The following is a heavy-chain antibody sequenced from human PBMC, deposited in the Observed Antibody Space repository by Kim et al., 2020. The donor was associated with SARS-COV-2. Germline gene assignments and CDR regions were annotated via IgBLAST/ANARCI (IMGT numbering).Heavy chain of an antibody. V-gene: IGHV3-23*01. J-gene: IGHJ4*02. D-gene: IGHD1-7*01. CDR1: GFTVSTYA. Sequence: GGSLRLSCAASGFTVSTYAMSWVRQAPGKGLEWVSAISSSGGSTYYADSVKGRFTISRDNSKNTLYLQMNSLRAEDTAVYYCTKDHNWNYLGVCWGQGSLVTVSS. CDR3: TKDHNWNYLGVC. CDR2: ISSSGGST.